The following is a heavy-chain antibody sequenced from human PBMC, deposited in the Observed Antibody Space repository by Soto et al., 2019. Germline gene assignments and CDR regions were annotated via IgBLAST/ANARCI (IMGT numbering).Heavy chain of an antibody. V-gene: IGHV1-18*01. Sequence: ASVKVSCKASGYTFTSYGISWVRQAPGQGLEWMGWISAYNGNTNYAQKLQGRVTMTTDTSTSTAYMELRSLRSDDTAVYYCARDRRFLESQQGDFDYWGQGTLVTVSS. CDR1: GYTFTSYG. CDR2: ISAYNGNT. CDR3: ARDRRFLESQQGDFDY. J-gene: IGHJ4*02. D-gene: IGHD3-3*01.